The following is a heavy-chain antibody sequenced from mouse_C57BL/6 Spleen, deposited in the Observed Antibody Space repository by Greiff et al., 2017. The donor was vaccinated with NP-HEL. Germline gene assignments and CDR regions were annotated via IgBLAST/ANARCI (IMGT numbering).Heavy chain of an antibody. J-gene: IGHJ3*01. CDR1: GFTFSSYT. D-gene: IGHD1-1*01. CDR3: ARQFYYYGSSHEAWFAY. CDR2: ISGGGGNT. Sequence: DVMLVESGGGLVKPGGSLKLSCAASGFTFSSYTMSWVRQTPEKRLEWVATISGGGGNTYYPDSVKGRFTISRDNAKNTLYLQMSSLRSEDTALYYCARQFYYYGSSHEAWFAYWGQGTLVTVSA. V-gene: IGHV5-9*01.